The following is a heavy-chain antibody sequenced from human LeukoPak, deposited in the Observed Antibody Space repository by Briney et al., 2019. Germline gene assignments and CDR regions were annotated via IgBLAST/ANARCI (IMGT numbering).Heavy chain of an antibody. J-gene: IGHJ4*02. CDR2: ISGSGGST. D-gene: IGHD2-2*01. V-gene: IGHV3-23*01. CDR3: AKDPNRYCSSTSCPPYFDY. Sequence: GGSLRLSCAASGFTFSSYAMSWVRQAPGKGLEWVSAISGSGGSTYYADSVKGRFTISRDNSKNTLYLQMNSLRAEDTAVYYCAKDPNRYCSSTSCPPYFDYWGQGTLVTVSS. CDR1: GFTFSSYA.